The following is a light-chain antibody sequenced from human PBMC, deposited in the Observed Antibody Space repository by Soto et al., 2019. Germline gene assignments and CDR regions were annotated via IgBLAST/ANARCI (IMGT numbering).Light chain of an antibody. Sequence: EIELTQSPGTLSLSPGERATLPCRASQSVSSSYLAWYQQKPGQAPRLLIYGASSRATGIPDRFSGSGSGTDFTLTISRLEPEDFAVYYCQQYGSSLIFGQGTRLEIK. V-gene: IGKV3-20*01. CDR2: GAS. CDR1: QSVSSSY. J-gene: IGKJ5*01. CDR3: QQYGSSLI.